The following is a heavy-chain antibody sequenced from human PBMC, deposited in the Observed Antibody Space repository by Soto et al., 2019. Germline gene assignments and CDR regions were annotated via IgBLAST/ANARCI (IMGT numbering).Heavy chain of an antibody. J-gene: IGHJ5*02. Sequence: ASVKVSCKASGYTFTTYGISWVRQAPGQGLEWMGWISAYNGNTNYAQKVQGRVTMTTDTSTSTAYMELRSLRSDDTAVYYCARDYSSSWYRWLNPWGQGTLVTVSS. CDR1: GYTFTTYG. CDR3: ARDYSSSWYRWLNP. CDR2: ISAYNGNT. V-gene: IGHV1-18*01. D-gene: IGHD6-13*01.